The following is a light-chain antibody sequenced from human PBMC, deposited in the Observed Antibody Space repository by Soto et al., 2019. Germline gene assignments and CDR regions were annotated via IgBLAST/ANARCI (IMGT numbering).Light chain of an antibody. CDR3: SSYAGSNILG. Sequence: QSALTQPPSASGSPGQSVTISCTGTSSDVGGYNYVSWYQQHPGKVPKLMIYEVTKRPSGVPDRFSGSKSGNTASLTVSGLQAEDEADYYCSSYAGSNILGFGGGTKRTVL. V-gene: IGLV2-8*01. CDR1: SSDVGGYNY. J-gene: IGLJ3*02. CDR2: EVT.